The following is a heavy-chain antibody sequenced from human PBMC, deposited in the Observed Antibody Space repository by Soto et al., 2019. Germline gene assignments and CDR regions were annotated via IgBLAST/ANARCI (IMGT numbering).Heavy chain of an antibody. Sequence: GGSLRLSCEASGFTFSGLDMHWVRQPTGKGLEWVSTIGTAGDTYYAVSVKGRFTISRDNAKNSLSLQMNSLRAGDTAVYFCARGQEVGAHFFDSWGQGTQVTLSS. CDR1: GFTFSGLD. J-gene: IGHJ4*02. CDR2: IGTAGDT. CDR3: ARGQEVGAHFFDS. D-gene: IGHD2-15*01. V-gene: IGHV3-13*01.